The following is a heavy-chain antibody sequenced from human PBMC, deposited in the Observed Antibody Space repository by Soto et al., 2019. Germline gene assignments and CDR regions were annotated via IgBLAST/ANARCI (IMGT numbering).Heavy chain of an antibody. J-gene: IGHJ4*02. Sequence: LRLSCAASGFTFSSYAMSWVRQAPGKGLEWVSAISGSGGSTYYADSVKGRFTISRDNSKNTLYLQMNSLRAEDTAVYYCAKDSGPGYEFDYWGQGTLVTVSS. CDR1: GFTFSSYA. CDR3: AKDSGPGYEFDY. CDR2: ISGSGGST. D-gene: IGHD1-1*01. V-gene: IGHV3-23*01.